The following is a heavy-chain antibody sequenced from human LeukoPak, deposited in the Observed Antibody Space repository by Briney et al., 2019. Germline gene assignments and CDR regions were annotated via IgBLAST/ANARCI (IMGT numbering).Heavy chain of an antibody. J-gene: IGHJ3*02. D-gene: IGHD5-24*01. CDR1: GFIVSSKY. Sequence: GGSLRLSCAASGFIVSSKYMSWVRQAPGKGLEWVSTVYSNDDTYHADSVKGRFTISRDNAKNSLYLQMNSLRAEDTATYYCARARGSYAFDIWGQGTMVTVSS. CDR3: ARARGSYAFDI. V-gene: IGHV3-53*01. CDR2: VYSNDDT.